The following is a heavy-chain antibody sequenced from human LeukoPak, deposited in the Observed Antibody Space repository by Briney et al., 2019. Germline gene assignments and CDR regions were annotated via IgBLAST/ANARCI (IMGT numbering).Heavy chain of an antibody. V-gene: IGHV3-7*03. CDR3: AREGVDIVTYDY. CDR2: IKQDGSEN. D-gene: IGHD5-12*01. CDR1: GFTFSSYW. Sequence: GGSLRLSCAASGFTFSSYWMSWVRQAPGKGLEWVANIKQDGSENYCVDSVKGRFTISRDNAKNSLYLQMSSLRAEGTAVYYCAREGVDIVTYDYWGQGTLVTVSS. J-gene: IGHJ4*02.